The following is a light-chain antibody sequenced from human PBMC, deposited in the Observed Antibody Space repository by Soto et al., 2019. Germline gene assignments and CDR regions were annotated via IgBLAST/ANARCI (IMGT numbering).Light chain of an antibody. CDR1: QSVSSY. CDR3: QQYGSSLIT. Sequence: IVLRQSPDTLSLSPGERATLSCRASQSVSSYLAWYQQKPGQAPRLLIYDASNRATGIPARFSGSGSGTDFTLTINSLEPEDFAVYYCQQYGSSLITFGQGTRLEIK. CDR2: DAS. J-gene: IGKJ5*01. V-gene: IGKV3-20*01.